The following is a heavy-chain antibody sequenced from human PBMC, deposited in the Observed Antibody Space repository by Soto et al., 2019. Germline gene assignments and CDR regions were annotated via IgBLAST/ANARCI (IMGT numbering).Heavy chain of an antibody. V-gene: IGHV4-39*01. CDR1: FGSISSSSYY. CDR2: IYYSGST. Sequence: SETLSLTCPFSFGSISSSSYYLGFLIQPPGKGLEWIGSIYYSGSTYYNPSLKSRVTISVDTSKNQFSLKLSSVTAADTAVYYCARWVYPEQETNIDYWGQGTLVTVSS. CDR3: ARWVYPEQETNIDY. D-gene: IGHD6-13*01. J-gene: IGHJ4*02.